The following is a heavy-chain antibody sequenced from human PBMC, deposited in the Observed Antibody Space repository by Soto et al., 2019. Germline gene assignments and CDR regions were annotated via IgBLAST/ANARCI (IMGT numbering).Heavy chain of an antibody. J-gene: IGHJ6*03. CDR2: IKSKTDGGTT. CDR1: GFTFSNAW. CDR3: TTLRAGHYDFWSGYYTAYYYYYMDV. Sequence: EVQLVESGGGLVKPGGSLRLSCAASGFTFSNAWMSWVRQAPGKGLEWVGRIKSKTDGGTTDYAAPVKGRFTISRDDSKNTLYLQMNSLKTEDTAVYYCTTLRAGHYDFWSGYYTAYYYYYMDVWGKGTTVTVSS. V-gene: IGHV3-15*01. D-gene: IGHD3-3*01.